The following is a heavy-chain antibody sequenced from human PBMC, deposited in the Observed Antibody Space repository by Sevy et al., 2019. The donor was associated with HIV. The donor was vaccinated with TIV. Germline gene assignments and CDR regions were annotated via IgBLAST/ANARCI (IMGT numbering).Heavy chain of an antibody. CDR3: ARALAEYYYVMDV. CDR1: GVSISGYY. Sequence: SETLSLTCSVSGVSISGYYWTWIRQTPGKGLEWIGYIYYSGRTNYNPSLQGRVAISSDTSKNQFSLKLSSVTAADTAVYYCARALAEYYYVMDVWGQGTTVTVSS. CDR2: IYYSGRT. J-gene: IGHJ6*02. V-gene: IGHV4-59*01.